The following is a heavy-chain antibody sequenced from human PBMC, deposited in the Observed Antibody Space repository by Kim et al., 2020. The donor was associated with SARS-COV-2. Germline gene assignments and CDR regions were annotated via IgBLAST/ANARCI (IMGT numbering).Heavy chain of an antibody. CDR1: GFTFSNAW. D-gene: IGHD3-3*01. CDR2: IKSKTDGGTT. Sequence: GGSLRLSCAASGFTFSNAWMSWVRQAPGKGLEWVGRIKSKTDGGTTDYAAPVKGRFTISRDDSKNTLYLQMNSLKTEDTAVYYCTTVPRGIFGVVIHYYYYYYGMDVWGQGTTVTVSS. V-gene: IGHV3-15*01. CDR3: TTVPRGIFGVVIHYYYYYYGMDV. J-gene: IGHJ6*02.